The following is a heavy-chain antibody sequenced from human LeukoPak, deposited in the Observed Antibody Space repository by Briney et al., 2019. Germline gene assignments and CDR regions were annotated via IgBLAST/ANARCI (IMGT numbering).Heavy chain of an antibody. Sequence: GASVKVSCKASGYTFTGYYMHWVRQAPGQGLEWMGWINPNSGGTNYAQKFQGRVTMTRDTSISTAYMELSRLRSDDTAVYYCARGVVVTAISPGYWGQGTLVTVSS. D-gene: IGHD2-21*02. V-gene: IGHV1-2*02. CDR1: GYTFTGYY. J-gene: IGHJ4*02. CDR3: ARGVVVTAISPGY. CDR2: INPNSGGT.